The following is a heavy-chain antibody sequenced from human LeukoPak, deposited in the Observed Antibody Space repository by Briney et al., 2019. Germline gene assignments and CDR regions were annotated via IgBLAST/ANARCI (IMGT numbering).Heavy chain of an antibody. V-gene: IGHV3-23*01. D-gene: IGHD6-19*01. CDR2: ISGSGSLT. CDR3: AREDGSGWLDY. CDR1: GFTFINYA. Sequence: GSLRLSCAPSGFTFINYAMSWVRQAPGKGLELVSIISGSGSLTDYADSVRGRFTISRDNSKNTLYLQMNSLRAEDTAVYYCAREDGSGWLDYWGQGTLVTVSS. J-gene: IGHJ4*02.